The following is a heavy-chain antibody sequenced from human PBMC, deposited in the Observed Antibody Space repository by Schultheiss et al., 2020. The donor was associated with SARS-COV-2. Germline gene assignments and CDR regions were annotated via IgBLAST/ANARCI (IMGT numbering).Heavy chain of an antibody. V-gene: IGHV3-30*01. Sequence: GGSLRLSCAASGFTFSSYAMHWVRQAPGKGLEWVAVISYDGSNKYYADSVKGRFTISRDNSKNTLYLQMNSLRAEDTAVYYCARDSTSSYPYYYDSSGYYFGYWGQGTLVTVSS. CDR2: ISYDGSNK. CDR3: ARDSTSSYPYYYDSSGYYFGY. J-gene: IGHJ4*02. D-gene: IGHD3-22*01. CDR1: GFTFSSYA.